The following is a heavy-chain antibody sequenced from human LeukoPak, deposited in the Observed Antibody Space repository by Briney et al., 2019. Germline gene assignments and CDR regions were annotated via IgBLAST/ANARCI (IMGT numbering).Heavy chain of an antibody. CDR2: IYSGGST. D-gene: IGHD3-9*01. V-gene: IGHV3-66*01. CDR3: AKDHRHYDILTGYSSLFDY. Sequence: GGSLRLSCAASGFTVSSNYMSWVRQAPGKGLEWVSVIYSGGSTYYADSVKGRFTISRDNSKNTLYLQMNSLRAEDTAVYYCAKDHRHYDILTGYSSLFDYWGQGTLVTVSS. J-gene: IGHJ4*02. CDR1: GFTVSSNY.